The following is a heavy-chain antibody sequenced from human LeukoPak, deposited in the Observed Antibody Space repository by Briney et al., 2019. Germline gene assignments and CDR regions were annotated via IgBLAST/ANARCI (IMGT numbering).Heavy chain of an antibody. D-gene: IGHD6-13*01. V-gene: IGHV3-23*01. CDR2: ISGSGGST. Sequence: GGSLRLSCAASGFTFSSYAMSWVRQAPGKGLEWVSAISGSGGSTYYADSVKGRFTISRDNSKNTLYLQMNSLRAEDTAVYYCAKSQFGPSIAAADDYWGQGTLVTVSS. CDR3: AKSQFGPSIAAADDY. CDR1: GFTFSSYA. J-gene: IGHJ4*02.